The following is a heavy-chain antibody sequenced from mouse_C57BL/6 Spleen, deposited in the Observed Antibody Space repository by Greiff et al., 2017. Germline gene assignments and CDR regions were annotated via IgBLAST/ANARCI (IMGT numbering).Heavy chain of an antibody. Sequence: VQLLQSGPELVKPGDSVKISCKASGYSFTGYFMNWVMQSHGKSLEWIGRINPYNSDTFYNQKFKGKATLTVDKASSTAHMELRSLTSEDSAIYYCARRRYYGSSYYFVYGGQGPTL. V-gene: IGHV1-20*01. CDR1: GYSFTGYF. D-gene: IGHD1-1*01. CDR2: INPYNSDT. CDR3: ARRRYYGSSYYFVY. J-gene: IGHJ2*01.